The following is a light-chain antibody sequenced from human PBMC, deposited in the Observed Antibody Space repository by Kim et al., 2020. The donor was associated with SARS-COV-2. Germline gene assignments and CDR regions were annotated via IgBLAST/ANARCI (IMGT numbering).Light chain of an antibody. CDR2: GAS. Sequence: SPGERATLSCRASQSISSNYLAWDQQRPGQAPRLLIHGASSRATGIPDRFSGSGSGTDFTLTINRLEPEDFAVFYCQQYGSSPPTFGQGTKVDIK. J-gene: IGKJ1*01. CDR3: QQYGSSPPT. V-gene: IGKV3-20*01. CDR1: QSISSNY.